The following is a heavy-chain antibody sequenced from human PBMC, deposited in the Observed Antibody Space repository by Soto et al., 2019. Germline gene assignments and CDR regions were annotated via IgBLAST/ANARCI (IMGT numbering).Heavy chain of an antibody. V-gene: IGHV3-30*18. J-gene: IGHJ4*02. Sequence: FIRLSCAAWKFSRSRYGMHCFSQVPGKGLEWVAVISYDGSNKYYADSVKGRFTFSRDNSKNMLYLQMNSLRAEDTAVYYCAKTHSGWYTPFDSWGQGTLVTVSS. CDR3: AKTHSGWYTPFDS. D-gene: IGHD6-19*01. CDR2: ISYDGSNK. CDR1: KFSRSRYG.